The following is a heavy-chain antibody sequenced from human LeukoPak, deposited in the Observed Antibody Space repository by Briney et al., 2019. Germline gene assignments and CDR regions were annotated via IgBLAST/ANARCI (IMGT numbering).Heavy chain of an antibody. CDR2: ISGSGGST. Sequence: PGGSLRLSCAASGFTFSSYAMSWVRQAPGKGLEWVSAISGSGGSTYYADSVKGRFTISRDNSKNTLYLQMNSLRAEDTAVYYCAGSSSSPHYYYYYMDVWGKGTTVTVSS. CDR1: GFTFSSYA. CDR3: AGSSSSPHYYYYYMDV. V-gene: IGHV3-23*01. D-gene: IGHD6-6*01. J-gene: IGHJ6*03.